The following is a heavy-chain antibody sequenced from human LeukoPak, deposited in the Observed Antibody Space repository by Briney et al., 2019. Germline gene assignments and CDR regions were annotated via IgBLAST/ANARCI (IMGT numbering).Heavy chain of an antibody. D-gene: IGHD2-15*01. J-gene: IGHJ6*04. CDR3: ARGYCSGGSCSYYGMDV. Sequence: SETLSLTCAVSGYSISSGYYWGWIRQPPGKGLEWIGSIYHSGSTYYNPSLKSRVTMSVDTSKNQFSLKLSSVTAADTAVYYCARGYCSGGSCSYYGMDVWGKGTTVTVSS. CDR2: IYHSGST. CDR1: GYSISSGYY. V-gene: IGHV4-38-2*01.